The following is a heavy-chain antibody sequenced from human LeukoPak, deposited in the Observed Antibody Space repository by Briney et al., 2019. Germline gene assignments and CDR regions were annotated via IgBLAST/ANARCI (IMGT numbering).Heavy chain of an antibody. Sequence: GGSLRLSCAASGFTFSSAWVTWVRQAPGKGLEWVSYISSSGSTIYYADSVKGRFTISRDNAKNSLYLQMNSLRAEDTAVYYCARGSSGLPGGYWGQGTLVTVSS. J-gene: IGHJ4*02. V-gene: IGHV3-48*04. D-gene: IGHD5-12*01. CDR3: ARGSSGLPGGY. CDR1: GFTFSSAW. CDR2: ISSSGSTI.